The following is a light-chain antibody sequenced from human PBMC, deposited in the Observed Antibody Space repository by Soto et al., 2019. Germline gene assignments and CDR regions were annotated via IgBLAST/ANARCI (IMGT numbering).Light chain of an antibody. CDR2: AAS. CDR3: QQSYKTPLT. Sequence: DIQMTQSPSSLSASVGDRVTITCRASQSISSYLHWYQQRPGNAPKVLIYAASSLQSGVPSRFSGSGSGTDFTLTISSLQSEDFATYYCQQSYKTPLTCGGGTKVEIK. CDR1: QSISSY. V-gene: IGKV1-39*01. J-gene: IGKJ4*01.